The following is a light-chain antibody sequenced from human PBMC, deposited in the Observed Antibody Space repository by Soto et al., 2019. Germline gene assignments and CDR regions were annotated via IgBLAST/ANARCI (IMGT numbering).Light chain of an antibody. CDR1: SSNIGTNY. CDR3: ATWDSSLTTYV. V-gene: IGLV1-51*01. J-gene: IGLJ1*01. CDR2: DNY. Sequence: QSVLTQPPSVSAAPGQKVTISCSGSSSNIGTNYVSWYQQLPGTAPKLLIYDNYKRPSGIPDRLSGSKSGTSATLGIAGLQTGDEADYYCATWDSSLTTYVFGTGTKVTLL.